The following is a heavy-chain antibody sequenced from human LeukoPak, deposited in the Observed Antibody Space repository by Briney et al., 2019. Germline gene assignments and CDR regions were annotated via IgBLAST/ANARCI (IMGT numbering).Heavy chain of an antibody. Sequence: GGSLRLSCAASGFTFSSYSMNWVRQAPGKGLVWVSRIDIDGSSTRYADSVKGRFTISRDNAKNTLYLQMNGLRAEDTAVYYCARPLASGPDFWGQGTLVTVSS. CDR3: ARPLASGPDF. D-gene: IGHD3-3*02. CDR2: IDIDGSST. J-gene: IGHJ4*02. V-gene: IGHV3-74*01. CDR1: GFTFSSYS.